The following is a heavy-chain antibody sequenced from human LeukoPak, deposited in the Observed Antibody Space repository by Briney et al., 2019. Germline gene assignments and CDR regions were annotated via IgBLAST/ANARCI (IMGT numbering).Heavy chain of an antibody. Sequence: GASVKVSCKASGYTFTGYHMHWVRQAPGQGLEWMGWINPNSGGTNYAQKFQGRVTMTRDTSISTAYMELSRLRSDDTAVYYCARVVWGGDAFDIWGQGTMVTVSS. CDR1: GYTFTGYH. CDR3: ARVVWGGDAFDI. D-gene: IGHD3-16*01. CDR2: INPNSGGT. V-gene: IGHV1-2*02. J-gene: IGHJ3*02.